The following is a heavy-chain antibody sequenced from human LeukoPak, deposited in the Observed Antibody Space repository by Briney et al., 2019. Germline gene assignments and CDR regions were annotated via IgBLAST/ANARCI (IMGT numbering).Heavy chain of an antibody. CDR3: ARGGGFQQWLVLLSGY. J-gene: IGHJ4*02. V-gene: IGHV3-74*01. CDR2: INSDESNT. Sequence: PGGSLRLSCAASGFTFSTYWMHWVRQAPGKGLVWVSHINSDESNTNYADSVKGRFTISRDNAKNTLYLQMNNLRAEDTAVYYCARGGGFQQWLVLLSGYWGQGTLVTVSS. CDR1: GFTFSTYW. D-gene: IGHD6-19*01.